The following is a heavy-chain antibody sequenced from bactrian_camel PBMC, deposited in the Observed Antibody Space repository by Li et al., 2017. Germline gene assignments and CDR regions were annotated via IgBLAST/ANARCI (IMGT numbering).Heavy chain of an antibody. Sequence: VQLVESGGGSVQAGGSLRLSCTASGYTSSSKCMGWFRQAPGKEREAIAAISAGGGSTYYADSVKGRFTISQDNAKNTVYLQMNSLKPEDSGMYYCAAGYCYSGSWPPRDYLGQGTQVTVS. D-gene: IGHD3*01. J-gene: IGHJ4*01. V-gene: IGHV3S40*01. CDR3: AAGYCYSGSWPPRDY. CDR1: GYTSSSKC. CDR2: ISAGGGST.